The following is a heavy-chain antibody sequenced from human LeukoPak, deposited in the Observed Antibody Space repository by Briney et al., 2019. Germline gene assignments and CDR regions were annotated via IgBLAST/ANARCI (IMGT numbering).Heavy chain of an antibody. J-gene: IGHJ5*02. Sequence: SETLSLTCTVSGYSISSGYYWGWIRQPPGKGLEWIGSIYHSGSTYYNPSLKSRVTISVDTSKNQFSLKLSSVTAADTAVYYCARDLVGATSWFDPWGQGTLVTVSS. CDR1: GYSISSGYY. D-gene: IGHD1-26*01. V-gene: IGHV4-38-2*02. CDR2: IYHSGST. CDR3: ARDLVGATSWFDP.